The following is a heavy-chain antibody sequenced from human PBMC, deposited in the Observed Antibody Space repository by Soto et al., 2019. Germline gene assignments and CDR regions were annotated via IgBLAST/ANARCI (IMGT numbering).Heavy chain of an antibody. J-gene: IGHJ4*02. CDR1: GGSISSGGYY. Sequence: TLSLTCTVSGGSISSGGYYWSWIRQHPGKGLEWIGYIYYSGSTYYNPSLKSRVTISVDTSKNQFSLKLSSVTAADTAVYYCARVSNTDDYGDYEDYWGQGTLVTVSS. D-gene: IGHD4-17*01. CDR2: IYYSGST. V-gene: IGHV4-31*03. CDR3: ARVSNTDDYGDYEDY.